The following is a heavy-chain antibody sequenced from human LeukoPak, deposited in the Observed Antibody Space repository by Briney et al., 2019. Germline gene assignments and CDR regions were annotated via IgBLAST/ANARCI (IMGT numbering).Heavy chain of an antibody. CDR2: INISGGST. CDR3: AKDQYCTSTSCYVGY. D-gene: IGHD2-2*01. V-gene: IGHV3-23*01. Sequence: GGSLRLSCAASGFTFSNYAMSWVRQAPGKGLEWVSGINISGGSTFYADSVRGRFTISRDNSKNTLYLQMNSLRAEDTAVYYCAKDQYCTSTSCYVGYWGQGTLVTVSS. J-gene: IGHJ4*02. CDR1: GFTFSNYA.